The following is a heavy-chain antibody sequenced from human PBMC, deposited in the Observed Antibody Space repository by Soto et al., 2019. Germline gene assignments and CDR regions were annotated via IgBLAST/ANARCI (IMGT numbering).Heavy chain of an antibody. D-gene: IGHD2-2*01. Sequence: ASVKVSCKASGYTFTSYAMHWVRHAPGQRLEWMGWINAGNGTANYAQKFQGRVTITADESTSTAYMELSSLRSKDTAVYYCARGRDIVLVPAAHDSDYYYYGMDGWGQGTTVTVSS. CDR2: INAGNGTA. CDR1: GYTFTSYA. CDR3: ARGRDIVLVPAAHDSDYYYYGMDG. V-gene: IGHV1-3*01. J-gene: IGHJ6*02.